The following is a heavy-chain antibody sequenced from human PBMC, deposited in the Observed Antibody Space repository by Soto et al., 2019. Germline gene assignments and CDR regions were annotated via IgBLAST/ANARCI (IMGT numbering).Heavy chain of an antibody. J-gene: IGHJ5*02. CDR3: ARRAVVAVTGSLDNWLDP. CDR2: IYYSGST. CDR1: GGSISSSSYY. Sequence: SETLSLTCTVSGGSISSSSYYWGWIRQPPGKGLEWIGRIYYSGSTDYNPSLKSRVTISVDTSKNQFSLKVNSVTAADTAVYYCARRAVVAVTGSLDNWLDPWGQGILVTVSS. D-gene: IGHD2-21*01. V-gene: IGHV4-39*07.